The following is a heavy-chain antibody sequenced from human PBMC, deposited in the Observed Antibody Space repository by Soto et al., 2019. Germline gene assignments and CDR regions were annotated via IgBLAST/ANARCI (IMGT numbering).Heavy chain of an antibody. CDR2: IIPIFGTA. V-gene: IGHV1-69*13. D-gene: IGHD2-15*01. Sequence: ASVKVSCKASGGTFSSYGISWVRQAPGQGLEWMGGIIPIFGTANYAQKFQGRVTITADESTSTAYMELSSLRSEDTAVYYCARDLGGWPDYWGQGTLVTVSS. CDR3: ARDLGGWPDY. J-gene: IGHJ4*02. CDR1: GGTFSSYG.